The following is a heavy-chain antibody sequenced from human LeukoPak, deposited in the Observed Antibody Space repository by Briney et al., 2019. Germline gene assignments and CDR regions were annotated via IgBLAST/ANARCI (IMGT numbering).Heavy chain of an antibody. D-gene: IGHD1-26*01. J-gene: IGHJ5*01. CDR3: ARLVGAAWFDS. Sequence: SQTLSLTCAISGDSVSTNRATWTWLRQSTSRGLEWLGRTYYRSKWNTDYAVSMRSRITINPDTSKNQFSLQLSSVTPEDTAVYYCARLVGAAWFDSWGQGTLVTVSS. CDR2: TYYRSKWNT. V-gene: IGHV6-1*01. CDR1: GDSVSTNRAT.